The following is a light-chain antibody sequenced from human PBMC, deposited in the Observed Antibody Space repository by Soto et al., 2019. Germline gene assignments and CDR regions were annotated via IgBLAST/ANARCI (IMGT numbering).Light chain of an antibody. CDR2: DVT. Sequence: QSVLTQPASVSGSPGQSITISCSGTSSDIGGYDHVSWYQHHPGRAPKVMIYDVTDRPSGVSNRFSGSKSGNTASLTISGLQAEDEADYYCSSYTSRNTLIFGGGTKLTVL. V-gene: IGLV2-14*03. CDR3: SSYTSRNTLI. CDR1: SSDIGGYDH. J-gene: IGLJ2*01.